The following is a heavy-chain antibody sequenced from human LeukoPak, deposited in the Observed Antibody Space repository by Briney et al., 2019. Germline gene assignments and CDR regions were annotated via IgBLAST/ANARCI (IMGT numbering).Heavy chain of an antibody. CDR3: AKISGPGGDYDYYYYYGMDV. CDR1: GFTVSSNY. CDR2: IYSGGST. J-gene: IGHJ6*02. V-gene: IGHV3-53*01. Sequence: GGSLRLSCAASGFTVSSNYMSWVRQAPGKGLEWVSVIYSGGSTYYADSVKGRFTISRDNSKNTLYLQMNSLRAEDTAVYYCAKISGPGGDYDYYYYYGMDVWGQGTTVTVSS. D-gene: IGHD4-17*01.